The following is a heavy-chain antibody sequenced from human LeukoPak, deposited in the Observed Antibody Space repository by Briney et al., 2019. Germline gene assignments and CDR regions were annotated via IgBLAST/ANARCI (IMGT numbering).Heavy chain of an antibody. D-gene: IGHD6-13*01. CDR3: AKWLAGIAAAGSPGMDV. CDR1: GFTFSSYA. V-gene: IGHV3-23*01. J-gene: IGHJ6*03. CDR2: ISGSGGST. Sequence: GGSLRLSCAASGFTFSSYAMSWVRQAPGKGLEWVSAISGSGGSTYYADSVKGRFTISRDNSKNTLYLQMNSLRAEDTAVYYCAKWLAGIAAAGSPGMDVWGKGTTVTVSS.